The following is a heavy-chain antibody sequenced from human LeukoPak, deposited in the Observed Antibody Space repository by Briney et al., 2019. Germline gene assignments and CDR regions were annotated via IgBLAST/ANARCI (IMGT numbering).Heavy chain of an antibody. CDR1: GGTFSRYA. D-gene: IGHD3-3*01. Sequence: SVKVSCKASGGTFSRYAISWVRQAPGQGLEWMGGIIPIFGTANYAQKFQGRVTITADKSTSTAYMELSSLRSEDTAVYYCARSFRDAGYDFWSGYLGNNWFDPWGQGTLVTVSS. CDR2: IIPIFGTA. CDR3: ARSFRDAGYDFWSGYLGNNWFDP. V-gene: IGHV1-69*06. J-gene: IGHJ5*02.